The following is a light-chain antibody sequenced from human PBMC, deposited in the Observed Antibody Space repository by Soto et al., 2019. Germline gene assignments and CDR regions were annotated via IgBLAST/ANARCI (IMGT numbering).Light chain of an antibody. Sequence: EIVMTQSPGTLSVSPGERATLSCRASQSVSSNLAWYQQKPGQAPRLLIYGASTRATGIPARFSGSGSGTEFTLTISSLQSEDFAVYYCQQHNNWPPITFGQGTRLEIK. CDR2: GAS. CDR1: QSVSSN. V-gene: IGKV3-15*01. J-gene: IGKJ5*01. CDR3: QQHNNWPPIT.